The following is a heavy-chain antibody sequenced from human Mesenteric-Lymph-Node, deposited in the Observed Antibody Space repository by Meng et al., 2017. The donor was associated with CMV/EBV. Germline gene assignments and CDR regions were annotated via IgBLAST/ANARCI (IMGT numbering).Heavy chain of an antibody. CDR1: GFTFSSSW. Sequence: GESLKISCAASGFTFSSSWMHWVCQAPEKGLEWVADIKCDGSEKYYVDSVKGRLTISRDNAKNSLYLQMNSLRAEDTAVYYCARDLYVDTAHYYYYYGMDVWGQGTTVTVSS. CDR3: ARDLYVDTAHYYYYYGMDV. CDR2: IKCDGSEK. D-gene: IGHD5-18*01. J-gene: IGHJ6*02. V-gene: IGHV3-52*01.